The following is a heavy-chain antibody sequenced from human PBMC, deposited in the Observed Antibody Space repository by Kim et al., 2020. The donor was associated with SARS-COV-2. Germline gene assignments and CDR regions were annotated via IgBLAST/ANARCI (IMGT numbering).Heavy chain of an antibody. V-gene: IGHV3-11*01. Sequence: GGSLRLSCAASGFSLSDHYMNWIRQAPGKGLEWVSSINNRGSIINYSDSVKGRFTISRDTAKNSVLLQMNSLRAEDTAVYYCARDSVVPLLDSYYYYMDVWGKGTTVTVSS. D-gene: IGHD2-2*01. CDR2: INNRGSII. J-gene: IGHJ6*03. CDR3: ARDSVVPLLDSYYYYMDV. CDR1: GFSLSDHY.